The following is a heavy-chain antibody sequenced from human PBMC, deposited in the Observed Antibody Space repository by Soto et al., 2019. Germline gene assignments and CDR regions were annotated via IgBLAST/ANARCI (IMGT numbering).Heavy chain of an antibody. CDR1: GYSFTSYR. J-gene: IGHJ4*02. V-gene: IGHV5-51*01. Sequence: PGESLKISCKGSGYSFTSYRIGWVRQMPGKGLEWMGIIYPGDSDTRYSPSFQGQVTISADKSISTAYLQWSSLKASDTAMYYCARHRAAYSSSRYYDYWGQGTLVTVS. CDR3: ARHRAAYSSSRYYDY. CDR2: IYPGDSDT. D-gene: IGHD6-13*01.